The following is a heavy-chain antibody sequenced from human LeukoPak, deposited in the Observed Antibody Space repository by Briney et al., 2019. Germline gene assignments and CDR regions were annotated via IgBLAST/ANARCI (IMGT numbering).Heavy chain of an antibody. CDR2: ISSSGSTI. J-gene: IGHJ5*02. Sequence: GGSLRLSCAASGFTFSDYYMSWIRQAPGKGLEWVSYISSSGSTIYYADSVKGRFTISRDNSKNTLYLQMNSLRAEDTAVYYCAKADSGSYPNWFDPWGQGTLVTVSS. V-gene: IGHV3-11*01. D-gene: IGHD1-26*01. CDR3: AKADSGSYPNWFDP. CDR1: GFTFSDYY.